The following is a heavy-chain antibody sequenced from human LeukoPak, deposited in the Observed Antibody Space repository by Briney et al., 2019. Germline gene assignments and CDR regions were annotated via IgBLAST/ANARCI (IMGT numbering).Heavy chain of an antibody. CDR2: ISYDGSNK. J-gene: IGHJ4*02. CDR1: GFTFSNYG. Sequence: TGGSLRLSCAASGFTFSNYGMHWVRQAPGKGLEWVAVISYDGSNKYYVDSVKGRFTISRDSSKNTLYLQMNSLRAEDTAVYYCAKDKYSPFDYWGQGTLVTVSS. CDR3: AKDKYSPFDY. D-gene: IGHD5-18*01. V-gene: IGHV3-30*18.